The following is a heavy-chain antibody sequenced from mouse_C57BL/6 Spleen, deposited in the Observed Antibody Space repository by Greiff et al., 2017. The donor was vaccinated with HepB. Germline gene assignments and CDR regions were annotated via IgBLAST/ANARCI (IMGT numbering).Heavy chain of an antibody. CDR3: ARSPLIYYYGSSDAMDY. J-gene: IGHJ4*01. D-gene: IGHD1-1*01. Sequence: VKLQQSGPELVKPGASVKISCKASGYAFSSSWMNWVKQRPGKGLEWIGRIYPGDGDTNYNGKFKGKATLTADKSSSTAYMQLSSLTSEDSAVYFCARSPLIYYYGSSDAMDYWGQGTSVTVSS. CDR1: GYAFSSSW. CDR2: IYPGDGDT. V-gene: IGHV1-82*01.